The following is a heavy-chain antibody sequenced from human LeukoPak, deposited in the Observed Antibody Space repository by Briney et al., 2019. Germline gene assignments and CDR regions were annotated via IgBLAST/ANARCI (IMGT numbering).Heavy chain of an antibody. V-gene: IGHV3-53*01. Sequence: GGSLRLSCAASGFTVSSNYMIWVRQAPGKGLEWGSVIYSGGSTYYADSVKGRFTISRDNSKNTLYLQMNSLRAEDTAVYYCARIALVVANDAFDIWGQGTMVTVSS. CDR3: ARIALVVANDAFDI. J-gene: IGHJ3*02. CDR1: GFTVSSNY. CDR2: IYSGGST. D-gene: IGHD3-22*01.